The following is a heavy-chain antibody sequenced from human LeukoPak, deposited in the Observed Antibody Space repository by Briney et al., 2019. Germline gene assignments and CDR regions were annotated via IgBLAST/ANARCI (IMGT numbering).Heavy chain of an antibody. CDR3: ARVSLSLNGHNWFDP. CDR2: IYTSGST. D-gene: IGHD1-26*01. J-gene: IGHJ5*02. V-gene: IGHV4-4*07. Sequence: PSETLSLTCTVSGGSISSYYWSWIRQPAGKGLEWIGRIYTSGSTNYNPSLKSRVTMSVDTSKNQFSLKLSSVTAADTAVYYCARVSLSLNGHNWFDPWGQGTLVTVSS. CDR1: GGSISSYY.